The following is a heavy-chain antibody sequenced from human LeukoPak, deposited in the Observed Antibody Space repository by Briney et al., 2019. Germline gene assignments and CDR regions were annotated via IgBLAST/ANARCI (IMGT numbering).Heavy chain of an antibody. CDR2: IIPIFGTA. Sequence: SVKVSCKASGGTFSSYAISWVRQAPGQGLEWMGGIIPIFGTANYAQKFQGRVTITADESTSTAYMELSSLRSEDTAVYYCASIAAAATGYYYYYMDVWGKGTTVTVSS. J-gene: IGHJ6*03. V-gene: IGHV1-69*13. CDR1: GGTFSSYA. CDR3: ASIAAAATGYYYYYMDV. D-gene: IGHD6-13*01.